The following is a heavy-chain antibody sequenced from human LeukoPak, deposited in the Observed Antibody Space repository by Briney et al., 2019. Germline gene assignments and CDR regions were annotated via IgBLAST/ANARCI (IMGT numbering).Heavy chain of an antibody. CDR3: ARDSGLGYSGYDLAW. V-gene: IGHV1-2*02. D-gene: IGHD5-12*01. J-gene: IGHJ4*02. CDR1: GYTFTGYY. Sequence: GASVKVSCKASGYTFTGYYMSWVRQAPGQGLEWMGWINPNSGDTNYAQKFQGGVTMTRDTSIRTAYMELSRLRSDDTAVYYCARDSGLGYSGYDLAWWGQGTLVTVSS. CDR2: INPNSGDT.